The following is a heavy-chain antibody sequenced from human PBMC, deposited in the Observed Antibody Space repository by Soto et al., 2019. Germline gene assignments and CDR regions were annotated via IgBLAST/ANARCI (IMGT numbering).Heavy chain of an antibody. CDR3: ARGLAARPSWFDP. D-gene: IGHD6-6*01. CDR2: ISSSSSTI. Sequence: EVQLVESGGGLVQPGGSLRLSCAASGFTFSSYSMNWVRQAPGKGLEWVSYISSSSSTIYYADSVKGRFTISRDNAKNSLYLQMNSLRDEYTSVYFCARGLAARPSWFDPWGQGTLVTVSS. J-gene: IGHJ5*02. CDR1: GFTFSSYS. V-gene: IGHV3-48*02.